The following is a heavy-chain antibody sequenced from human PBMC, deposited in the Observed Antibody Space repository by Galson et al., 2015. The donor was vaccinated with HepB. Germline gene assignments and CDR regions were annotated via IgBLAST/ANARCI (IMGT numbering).Heavy chain of an antibody. V-gene: IGHV3-73*01. D-gene: IGHD5-24*01. CDR3: TRHRHSDGENYGMDV. CDR2: IRSKGNTYAI. CDR1: GLTFSGSA. Sequence: SLRLSCAASGLTFSGSALHWVRQASGKGLEWVGRIRSKGNTYAIAYGASVMGRFTISRDDSKNTTYLRMNSLKSEDTAVYYCTRHRHSDGENYGMDVWGQGTTVTVSS. J-gene: IGHJ6*02.